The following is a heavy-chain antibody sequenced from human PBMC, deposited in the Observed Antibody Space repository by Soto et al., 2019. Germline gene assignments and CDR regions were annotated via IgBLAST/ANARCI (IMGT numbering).Heavy chain of an antibody. Sequence: ASLKVSCKASVYTFTSYTIHWVRQAPGQRLEWMGGINAGNGNTKYSQKFQGRVTISRDTSASTAYMELSSLRSEDTAVYYFARPTYSTHCFGYCEKESMVT. J-gene: IGHJ4*01. CDR3: ARPTYSTHCFGY. CDR1: VYTFTSYT. D-gene: IGHD2-2*01. V-gene: IGHV1-3*01. CDR2: INAGNGNT.